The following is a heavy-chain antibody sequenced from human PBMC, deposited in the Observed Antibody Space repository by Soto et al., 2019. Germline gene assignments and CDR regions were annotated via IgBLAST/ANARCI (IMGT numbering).Heavy chain of an antibody. V-gene: IGHV1-3*01. J-gene: IGHJ6*02. CDR2: INAGNGNT. Sequence: ASVKVSCKASGYTFTSYAMHWVRQAPGQRLEWMGWINAGNGNTKYSQKSQGRVTITRDTSASTAYMELSSLRSEDTAVYYCAREGSGSYYYGMDVWGQGTTVTVSS. CDR1: GYTFTSYA. CDR3: AREGSGSYYYGMDV. D-gene: IGHD1-26*01.